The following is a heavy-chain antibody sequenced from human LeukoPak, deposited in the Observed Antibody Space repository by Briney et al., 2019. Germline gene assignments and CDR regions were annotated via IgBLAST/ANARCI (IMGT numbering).Heavy chain of an antibody. J-gene: IGHJ4*02. CDR1: GFTLSRCD. Sequence: GGSLRLSCAASGFTLSRCDMCWVRQAPGKGLEGVSAVSGSCSSPYYADYVKGRFTISRDNDRNTLHLQMNSLRVEDTAVYYCAKGNPRGVGMFAVVTPYFDYWGQGTLVTVSS. V-gene: IGHV3-23*01. D-gene: IGHD3-3*01. CDR3: AKGNPRGVGMFAVVTPYFDY. CDR2: VSGSCSSP.